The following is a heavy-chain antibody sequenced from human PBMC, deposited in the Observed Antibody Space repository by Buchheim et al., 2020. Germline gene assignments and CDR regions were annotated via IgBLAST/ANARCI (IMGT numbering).Heavy chain of an antibody. CDR2: IIPIFGTA. D-gene: IGHD3-22*01. Sequence: QVQLVQSGAEVKKPGSSVKVSCKASGGTFSSYAISWVRQAPGQGLEWMGGIIPIFGTANYAQKFQGRVTITADESTSTAYMELSSLRSEDTAVYYCARVPFTGYDSSGYSRDYYGMDVWGQGTT. J-gene: IGHJ6*02. CDR3: ARVPFTGYDSSGYSRDYYGMDV. CDR1: GGTFSSYA. V-gene: IGHV1-69*12.